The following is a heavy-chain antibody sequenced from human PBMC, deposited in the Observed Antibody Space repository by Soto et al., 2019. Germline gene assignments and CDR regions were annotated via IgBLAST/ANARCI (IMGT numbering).Heavy chain of an antibody. CDR3: ARRRILDSNWFDP. J-gene: IGHJ5*02. V-gene: IGHV1-3*01. CDR2: INAGNGNT. CDR1: GYTFTSYA. Sequence: ASVKVSCKASGYTFTSYAMHWVRQAPGQRLERMGWINAGNGNTKYSQKFQGRVTITRDTSASTAYMELSSLRSEDTAVYYCARRRILDSNWFDPWGQGTLVTVSS.